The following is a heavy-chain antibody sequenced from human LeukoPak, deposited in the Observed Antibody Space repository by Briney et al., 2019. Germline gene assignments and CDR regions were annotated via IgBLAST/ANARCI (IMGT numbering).Heavy chain of an antibody. Sequence: GGSLRLSCAASGFPFGNYAMSWVRQTPGKGLECVSVISGDGGNTYYADSVKGRFTISRDNSKNTLYLQMNSLRAEDTAVYYCAKAPMEDSWYIHFDYWGQGTLVTVSS. V-gene: IGHV3-23*01. CDR3: AKAPMEDSWYIHFDY. CDR1: GFPFGNYA. CDR2: ISGDGGNT. D-gene: IGHD6-13*01. J-gene: IGHJ4*02.